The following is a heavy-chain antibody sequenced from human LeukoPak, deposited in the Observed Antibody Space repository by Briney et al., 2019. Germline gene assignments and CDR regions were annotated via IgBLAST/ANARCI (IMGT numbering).Heavy chain of an antibody. V-gene: IGHV5-10-1*01. Sequence: GESLKISCKDFDSSLTFYWISWVRQMPGKGLEWMGKIALGDSQATYNPSFQGHVTISADKSIDTVYLYWSSLEASDTAMYYCTWGTSSTKIDSWGQGTLVTVSS. J-gene: IGHJ4*02. CDR3: TWGTSSTKIDS. D-gene: IGHD3-16*01. CDR2: IALGDSQA. CDR1: DSSLTFYW.